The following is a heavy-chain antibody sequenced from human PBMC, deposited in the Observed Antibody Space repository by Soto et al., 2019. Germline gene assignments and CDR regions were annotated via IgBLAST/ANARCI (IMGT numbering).Heavy chain of an antibody. CDR2: IYWDDDL. CDR1: GVSLSTGGVG. V-gene: IGHV2-5*02. Sequence: QITLKESGPTLVKPTQTLTLTCNVSGVSLSTGGVGVGWIRQPPGKALEWLALIYWDDDLRSSPSLKSRLTITKYTSKNQVVLTMTNMAPEDTATYYCAHMRAAEFDYCVQGTLVTVSS. J-gene: IGHJ4*02. CDR3: AHMRAAEFDY. D-gene: IGHD2-15*01.